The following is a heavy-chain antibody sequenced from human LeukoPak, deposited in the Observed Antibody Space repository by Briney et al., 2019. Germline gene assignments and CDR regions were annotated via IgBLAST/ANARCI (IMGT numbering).Heavy chain of an antibody. CDR2: IYYSGST. J-gene: IGHJ4*02. CDR1: GGSISSGGYY. Sequence: PSETLSLTCTVSGGSISSGGYYWSWIRQHPGKGLEWIGYIYYSGSTYYNPSLKSRATISVDTSKNQFSLKLSSVTAADTAVYYCARDLGYGGPLDYWGQGTLVTVSS. V-gene: IGHV4-31*03. CDR3: ARDLGYGGPLDY. D-gene: IGHD4-23*01.